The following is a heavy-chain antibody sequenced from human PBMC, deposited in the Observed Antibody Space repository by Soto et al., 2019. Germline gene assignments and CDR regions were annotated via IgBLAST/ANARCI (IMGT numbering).Heavy chain of an antibody. J-gene: IGHJ3*02. CDR1: GYTFTSHG. D-gene: IGHD3-10*01. CDR3: ARGVINDAFDI. Sequence: GASVKVSCKASGYTFTSHGITWVRQAPGQGLEWMGWISAYKGRTDYAQRVQGRVTMTTDTSTSTAYMELRSLRSDDTAVYYCARGVINDAFDIWAQGTMVTVSS. CDR2: ISAYKGRT. V-gene: IGHV1-18*01.